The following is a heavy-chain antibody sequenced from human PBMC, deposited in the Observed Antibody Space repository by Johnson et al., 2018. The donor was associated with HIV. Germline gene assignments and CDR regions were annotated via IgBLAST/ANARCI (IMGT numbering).Heavy chain of an antibody. CDR2: IWYDGRNK. Sequence: QVQLVESGGGVVQPGRSLRLSCAASGFTFSSYGMHWVRPAPGKGLEWVAVIWYDGRNKDYEVAVKGRFPISRDNSKNTLYLQMNSLRAEDTAVYYCAKGKYSSSHVGAFDIWGQGTMVTVSS. CDR1: GFTFSSYG. CDR3: AKGKYSSSHVGAFDI. J-gene: IGHJ3*02. V-gene: IGHV3-33*06. D-gene: IGHD6-13*01.